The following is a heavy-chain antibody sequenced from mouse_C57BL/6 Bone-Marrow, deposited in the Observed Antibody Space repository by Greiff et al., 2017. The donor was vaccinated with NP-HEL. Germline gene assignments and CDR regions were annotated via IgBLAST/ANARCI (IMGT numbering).Heavy chain of an antibody. CDR3: ARSQYYYGSSGFAY. CDR2: IYPGGGYT. CDR1: GYTFTNYW. J-gene: IGHJ3*01. D-gene: IGHD1-1*01. Sequence: QVQLQQSGAELVRPGPSVKMSCKASGYTFTNYWIGWAKQRPGHGLEWIGDIYPGGGYTNYNEKFKGKATLTADKSSSTAYMQFSSLTSEDSAIYYCARSQYYYGSSGFAYWGQGTLVTVSA. V-gene: IGHV1-63*01.